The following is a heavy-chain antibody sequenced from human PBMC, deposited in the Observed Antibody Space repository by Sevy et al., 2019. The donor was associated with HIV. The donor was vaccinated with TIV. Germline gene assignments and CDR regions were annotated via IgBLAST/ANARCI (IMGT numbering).Heavy chain of an antibody. CDR1: GFTFNTHA. J-gene: IGHJ6*02. CDR3: TRPRANYVDHYFFYAMDV. D-gene: IGHD4-17*01. Sequence: GGSLRLSCAASGFTFNTHAMHWVRQAPGKGLEWVAVISYAGSATYYTDSVKGRFTISRDNSKNKLYLEMTSLRVEDTAVYYCTRPRANYVDHYFFYAMDVWGQGTTVTVSS. V-gene: IGHV3-30*04. CDR2: ISYAGSAT.